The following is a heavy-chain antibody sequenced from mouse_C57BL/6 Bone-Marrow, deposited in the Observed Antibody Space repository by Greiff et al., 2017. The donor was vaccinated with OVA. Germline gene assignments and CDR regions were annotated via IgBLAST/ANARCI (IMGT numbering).Heavy chain of an antibody. CDR2: IDPSDSIT. CDR1: GYTFTSYW. CDR3: AREEAQAYYFDY. Sequence: VQLQQPGAELVRPGTSVKLSCKASGYTFTSYWMHWVKQRPGQGLEWIGVIDPSDSITNYNQKFKGKATLTVDTSSSTAYMQLSSLTSEDSAVYYCAREEAQAYYFDYWGQGTTLTVSS. J-gene: IGHJ2*01. D-gene: IGHD3-2*02. V-gene: IGHV1-59*01.